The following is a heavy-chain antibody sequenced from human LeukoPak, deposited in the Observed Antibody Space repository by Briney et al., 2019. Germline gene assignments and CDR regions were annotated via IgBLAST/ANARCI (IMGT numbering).Heavy chain of an antibody. CDR1: GGTFSNYA. CDR2: NIPIFDTA. D-gene: IGHD3-22*01. V-gene: IGHV1-69*13. Sequence: ASVKVSCKASGGTFSNYAISWVRQAPGQGLEWMGGNIPIFDTANYAQKFQGRVTITADESTSTAYMELSSLRSEDTAVYYCARLDEYSSSSRYYGMDVWGQGTTVTVSS. CDR3: ARLDEYSSSSRYYGMDV. J-gene: IGHJ6*02.